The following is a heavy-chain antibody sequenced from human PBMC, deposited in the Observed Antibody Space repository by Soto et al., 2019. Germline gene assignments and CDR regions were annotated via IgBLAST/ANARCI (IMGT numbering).Heavy chain of an antibody. CDR1: VFTFSSYA. J-gene: IGHJ5*02. CDR2: IRGSGGST. Sequence: PWWSLRLSCSASVFTFSSYAMSWFRQAPGKGLEWVSAIRGSGGSTYYADSVKGRFTISRDNSKNTLYLQMNSLRAEDTAVYYCAKVSSGWYVGWFDPWGQGTLVTVSS. V-gene: IGHV3-23*01. D-gene: IGHD6-19*01. CDR3: AKVSSGWYVGWFDP.